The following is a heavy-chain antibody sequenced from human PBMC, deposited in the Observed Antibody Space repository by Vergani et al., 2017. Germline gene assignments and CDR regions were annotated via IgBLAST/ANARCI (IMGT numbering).Heavy chain of an antibody. J-gene: IGHJ4*02. CDR3: AKSGWLQHFGAHYFDS. CDR2: LTASGSGI. Sequence: EVQLLESGGRLVQPGGSLRLSCVASGFAFSRYAMSWVRQAPGKGLEWVSGLTASGSGISYADSVRGRFTISRDNSKNTLFLQMDSLRAEDTAVYYCAKSGWLQHFGAHYFDSWGERMLVTVSS. V-gene: IGHV3-23*01. CDR1: GFAFSRYA. D-gene: IGHD5-24*01.